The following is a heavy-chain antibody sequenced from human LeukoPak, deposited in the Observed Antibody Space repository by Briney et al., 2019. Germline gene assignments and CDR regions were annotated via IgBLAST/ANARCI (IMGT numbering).Heavy chain of an antibody. CDR3: ARDFWSGYYYFDY. J-gene: IGHJ4*02. CDR1: GGSISSSSYY. CDR2: IYYSGST. Sequence: PSETLSLTCTVSGGSISSSSYYWGWIRQPPGKGLEWIGSIYYSGSTYYNPPLKSRVTISVDTSKNQFSLKLSSVTAADTAVYYCARDFWSGYYYFDYWGQGTLVTVSS. V-gene: IGHV4-39*02. D-gene: IGHD3-3*01.